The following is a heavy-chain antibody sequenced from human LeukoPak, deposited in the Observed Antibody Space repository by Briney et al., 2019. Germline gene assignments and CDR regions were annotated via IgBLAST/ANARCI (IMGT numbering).Heavy chain of an antibody. CDR1: GYSISSGYY. CDR3: ARLPALDYFDY. D-gene: IGHD2-15*01. Sequence: PSETLSLTCAVSGYSISSGYYWGWIRQPPGKGLEWIGSIYHSGSTYYNPALKSRVSISVDTSKNQFSLKLSSVTAADTAVYYCARLPALDYFDYWGQGTLVTVSS. V-gene: IGHV4-38-2*01. CDR2: IYHSGST. J-gene: IGHJ4*02.